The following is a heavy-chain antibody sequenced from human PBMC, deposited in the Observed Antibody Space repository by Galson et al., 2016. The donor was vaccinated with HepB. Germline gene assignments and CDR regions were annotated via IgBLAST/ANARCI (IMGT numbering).Heavy chain of an antibody. Sequence: QSGAEVKKPGESLKISCQGSGYKFTSYWIGWVRLVPGKGLEWMGTIYPGDSDTRYSPSFQGQVTISVDKSISTAYLQWSSLKASDSAMYYCARHELHSNSWYMDSWGQGTLVTVSS. J-gene: IGHJ4*02. CDR3: ARHELHSNSWYMDS. CDR2: IYPGDSDT. CDR1: GYKFTSYW. D-gene: IGHD6-13*01. V-gene: IGHV5-51*01.